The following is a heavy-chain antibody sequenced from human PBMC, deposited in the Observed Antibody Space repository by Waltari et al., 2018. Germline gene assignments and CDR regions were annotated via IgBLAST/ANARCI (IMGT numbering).Heavy chain of an antibody. CDR3: ARVGLDLGPLPDY. J-gene: IGHJ4*02. CDR1: GFTFSSYW. D-gene: IGHD3-3*01. V-gene: IGHV3-74*01. Sequence: EVQLVESGGGLVQPGGSLRLSCAASGFTFSSYWMHWVRQVPGKGLVWVSRINSDGISTSYADSVKGRFTISRDNAKNTLYLQMNSLRAEDTAVYYCARVGLDLGPLPDYWGQGTLVTVSS. CDR2: INSDGIST.